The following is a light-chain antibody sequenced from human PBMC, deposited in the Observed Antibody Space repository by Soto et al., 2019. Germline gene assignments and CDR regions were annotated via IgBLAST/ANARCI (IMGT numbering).Light chain of an antibody. Sequence: EIVMTQSPPTLSVSPGERATPSCRASQSVSSSYLAWYQQKPGQAPRLLIYGASSRATGIPDRFSGSGSGTDFTLTISRLEPEDFAVYYCQQYGSSPPLTFGGGTKVDIK. CDR2: GAS. CDR1: QSVSSSY. V-gene: IGKV3-20*01. CDR3: QQYGSSPPLT. J-gene: IGKJ4*01.